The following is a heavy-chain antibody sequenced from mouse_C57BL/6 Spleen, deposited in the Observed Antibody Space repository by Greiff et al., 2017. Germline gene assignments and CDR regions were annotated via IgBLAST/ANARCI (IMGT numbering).Heavy chain of an antibody. D-gene: IGHD1-1*01. Sequence: QVQLQQSGAELARPGASVKLSCKASGYTFTSYGISWVKQRTGKGLEWIGEIYPRSGNTYYNEKLKGKATLTADKSSSTAYKELRSLTSEDSAVYFCARRRMTTVVAPFAYWYQGNLVTVTA. CDR3: ARRRMTTVVAPFAY. J-gene: IGHJ3*01. CDR2: IYPRSGNT. CDR1: GYTFTSYG. V-gene: IGHV1-81*01.